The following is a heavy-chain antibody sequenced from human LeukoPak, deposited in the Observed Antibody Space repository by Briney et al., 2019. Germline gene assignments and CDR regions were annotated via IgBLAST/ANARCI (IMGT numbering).Heavy chain of an antibody. CDR2: INLGDSYT. J-gene: IGHJ4*02. V-gene: IGHV5-51*01. CDR1: GNTFINDW. CDR3: ARPGGSCTSTSCYAYFDS. Sequence: GESLKISCKGSGNTFINDWIAWVRQMPGKGLEWMGIINLGDSYTRYSPSFQGQVTISADKSITTAYLQWSSLKASDTAIYYCARPGGSCTSTSCYAYFDSWGQGTLVTVSS. D-gene: IGHD2-2*01.